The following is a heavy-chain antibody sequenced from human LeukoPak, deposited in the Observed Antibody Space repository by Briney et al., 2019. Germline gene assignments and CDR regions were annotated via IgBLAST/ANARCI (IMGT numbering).Heavy chain of an antibody. Sequence: ASVKVSCKASGYTFTSYDINWVRQATGQGLEWMGWMNPNSGNTGYAQKFQGRVTMTRNTSISTAYMELSSLRSEDTAVYYCTRRVWPYGMDVWGQGTTVIVSS. CDR3: TRRVWPYGMDV. CDR2: MNPNSGNT. CDR1: GYTFTSYD. J-gene: IGHJ6*02. D-gene: IGHD3-16*01. V-gene: IGHV1-8*01.